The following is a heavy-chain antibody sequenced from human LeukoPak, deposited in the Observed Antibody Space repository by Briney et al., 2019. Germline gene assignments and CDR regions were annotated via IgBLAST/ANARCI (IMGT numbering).Heavy chain of an antibody. Sequence: ASVKVSCKASGYTLTSYGISRVRQAPGQGLEWMGWISAYNGNTNYAQKFQGRVTMTTDTSTSTAYMEVRSLRSDDTAVYYCARNVLGGEWPKYDYWGQGTLVTVSS. J-gene: IGHJ4*02. CDR1: GYTLTSYG. CDR2: ISAYNGNT. V-gene: IGHV1-18*01. D-gene: IGHD3-10*01. CDR3: ARNVLGGEWPKYDY.